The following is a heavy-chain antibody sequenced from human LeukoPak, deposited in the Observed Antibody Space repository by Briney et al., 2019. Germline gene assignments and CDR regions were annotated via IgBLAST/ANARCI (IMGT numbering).Heavy chain of an antibody. Sequence: GGSLRLSCAASGFTFSGSAMHWVRQASGEGLEWVGRIRSKANSYATAYAASVKGRFTISRDDSKNTAYLQMNSLKTEDTAVYYCTRAGRYYDPFDYWGQGTLVTVSS. J-gene: IGHJ4*02. CDR3: TRAGRYYDPFDY. CDR1: GFTFSGSA. CDR2: IRSKANSYAT. D-gene: IGHD3-22*01. V-gene: IGHV3-73*01.